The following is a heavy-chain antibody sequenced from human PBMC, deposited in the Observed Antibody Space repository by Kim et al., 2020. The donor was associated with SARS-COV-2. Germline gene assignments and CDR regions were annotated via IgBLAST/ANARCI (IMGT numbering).Heavy chain of an antibody. Sequence: GGSLRLSCAASGFTFSSYTMHWVRQAPGKGLEWVSSISSSSNSIYYADSLKGRFTVSRDNAENSLYLQMNSLRVEDTAIYYCARGDKGSGYYFSDYWGQGSLVTVSS. V-gene: IGHV3-21*01. CDR3: ARGDKGSGYYFSDY. CDR1: GFTFSSYT. CDR2: ISSSSNSI. D-gene: IGHD3-22*01. J-gene: IGHJ4*02.